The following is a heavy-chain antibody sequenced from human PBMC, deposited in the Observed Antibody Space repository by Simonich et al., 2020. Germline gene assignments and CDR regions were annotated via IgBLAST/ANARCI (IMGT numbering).Heavy chain of an antibody. CDR2: RNPNSGNT. D-gene: IGHD1-26*01. J-gene: IGHJ4*02. CDR3: ARTYSGSYYYFDY. CDR1: GYTFTSYD. V-gene: IGHV1-8*03. Sequence: QVQLVQSGAEVKKPGASVKVSCKASGYTFTSYDINWVRQATGRGLEWMGWRNPNSGNTGYAQKFQGRVTITRNTSISTAYMELSSLRSEDTAVYYCARTYSGSYYYFDYWGQGTLVTVSS.